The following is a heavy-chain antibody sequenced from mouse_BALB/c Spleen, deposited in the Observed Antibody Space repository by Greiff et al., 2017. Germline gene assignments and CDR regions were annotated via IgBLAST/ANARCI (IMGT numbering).Heavy chain of an antibody. CDR3: ARGTYRYDDGREYYFDY. V-gene: IGHV3-2*02. Sequence: DVQLQESGPGLVKPSQSLSLTCTVTGYSITSDYAWNWIRQFPGNKLEWMGYISYSGSTSYNPSLKSRISITRDTSKNQFFLQLNSVTTEDTATYYCARGTYRYDDGREYYFDYWGQGTTLTVSS. CDR2: ISYSGST. CDR1: GYSITSDYA. D-gene: IGHD2-14*01. J-gene: IGHJ2*01.